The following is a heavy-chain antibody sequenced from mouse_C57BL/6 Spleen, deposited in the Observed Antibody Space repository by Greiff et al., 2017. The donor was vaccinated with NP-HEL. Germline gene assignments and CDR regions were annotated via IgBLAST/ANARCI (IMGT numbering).Heavy chain of an antibody. V-gene: IGHV1-64*01. CDR1: GYTFTSYW. J-gene: IGHJ2*01. D-gene: IGHD1-1*01. CDR3: ARRALITTVVATDYFDY. Sequence: VQLQQPGAELVKPGASVKLSCKASGYTFTSYWMHWVKQRPGQGLEWIGMIHPNSGSTNYNEKFKSKATLTVDKSSSTAYMQLSSLTSEDSAVYYCARRALITTVVATDYFDYWGQGTTLTVSS. CDR2: IHPNSGST.